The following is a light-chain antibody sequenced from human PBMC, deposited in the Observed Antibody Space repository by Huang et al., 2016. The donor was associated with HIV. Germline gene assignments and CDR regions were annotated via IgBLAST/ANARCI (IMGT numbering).Light chain of an antibody. J-gene: IGKJ1*01. V-gene: IGKV1-5*03. CDR2: KAS. CDR1: QNINTW. CDR3: QQYNSYSPWT. Sequence: DIHMTQSPSTLSASVGDRVTITCRASQNINTWVAWYQQKPGKAPKLLIYKASSLEGGVPSRFSGSGSWTEFTLTISSLQPDDFATYYCQQYNSYSPWTFGQGTKVEIK.